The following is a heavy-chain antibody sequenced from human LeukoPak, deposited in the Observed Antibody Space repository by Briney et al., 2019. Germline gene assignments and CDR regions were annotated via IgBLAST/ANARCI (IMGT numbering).Heavy chain of an antibody. Sequence: GGSLRLSCAASGFTFSSYGMHWVRQAPGKGLEWVAVISYDGSNKYYADSVKGRFTISRDNSKSTLYLHMNSLRADYTAVYYCAKPSIQDYGDYFDAFDIWGQGTMVTVSS. V-gene: IGHV3-30*18. J-gene: IGHJ3*02. D-gene: IGHD4-17*01. CDR2: ISYDGSNK. CDR1: GFTFSSYG. CDR3: AKPSIQDYGDYFDAFDI.